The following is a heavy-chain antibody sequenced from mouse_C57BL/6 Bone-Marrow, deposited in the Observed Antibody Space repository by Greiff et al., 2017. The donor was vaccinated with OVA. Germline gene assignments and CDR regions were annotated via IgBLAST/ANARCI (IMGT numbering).Heavy chain of an antibody. CDR2: ILPSIGRT. CDR3: ARLSYYGSSYYYFDY. CDR1: DSEVFPIAY. V-gene: IGHV15-2*01. D-gene: IGHD1-1*01. Sequence: QVTLKVSGSELRSPGSSVKLSCKDFDSEVFPIAYMSWVRQKPGHGFEWIGGILPSIGRTIYGEKFEDKATLDADTLSNTAYLELNSLTSEDSAIYYCARLSYYGSSYYYFDYWGQGTTLTVSS. J-gene: IGHJ2*01.